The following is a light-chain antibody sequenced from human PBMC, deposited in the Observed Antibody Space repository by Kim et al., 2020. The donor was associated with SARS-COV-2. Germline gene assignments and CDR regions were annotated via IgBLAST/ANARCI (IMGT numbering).Light chain of an antibody. V-gene: IGLV1-51*01. CDR1: SSNIGNNY. J-gene: IGLJ2*01. Sequence: QSVLTQPPSVSAAPGQKGTISCSGSSSNIGNNYVSWYQQLPGTAPKLLIYDNNKRPSGIPDRFSGSKSGTSATLGITGLQTGDEADYYCGTWDSSLSAVVFGGGTQLTVL. CDR3: GTWDSSLSAVV. CDR2: DNN.